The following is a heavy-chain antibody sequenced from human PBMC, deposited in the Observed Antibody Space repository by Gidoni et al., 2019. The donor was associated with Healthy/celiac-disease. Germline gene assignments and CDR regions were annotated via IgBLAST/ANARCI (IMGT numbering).Heavy chain of an antibody. V-gene: IGHV5-10-1*03. D-gene: IGHD3-3*01. J-gene: IGHJ4*02. Sequence: EVQLVQSGAEVKKPGESLRISCKGSGYSFTSYWISWVRQMPGKGLEWMGRIDPSDSYTNYSPSFQGHVTISADKSISTAYLQWSSLKASDTAMYYCASSHYDSPPLEAFDYWGQGILVTVSS. CDR2: IDPSDSYT. CDR1: GYSFTSYW. CDR3: ASSHYDSPPLEAFDY.